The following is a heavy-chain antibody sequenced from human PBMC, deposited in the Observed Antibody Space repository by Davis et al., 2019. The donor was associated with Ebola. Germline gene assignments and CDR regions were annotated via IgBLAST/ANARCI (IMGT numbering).Heavy chain of an antibody. CDR3: ARDRHESSGYHTLFEY. V-gene: IGHV3-21*01. CDR1: GFTFSSYS. D-gene: IGHD3-22*01. CDR2: INSPSRYM. J-gene: IGHJ4*02. Sequence: GGSLRLSCTASGFTFSSYSMNWVRQAPGKGLEWVSSINSPSRYMFYADSVKGRFTISRDNSKNTVYLQMNTLRAEDTAVYYCARDRHESSGYHTLFEYWGQGTLVTVSS.